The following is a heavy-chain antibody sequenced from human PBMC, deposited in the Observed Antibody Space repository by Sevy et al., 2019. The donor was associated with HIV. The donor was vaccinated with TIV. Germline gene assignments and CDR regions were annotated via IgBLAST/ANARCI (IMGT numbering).Heavy chain of an antibody. CDR3: ARGRGVLGVAAMAFWFDP. Sequence: ASVKVSCKASGYTFTSYDINWVRQATGQGLEWMGWMNPNSGNTGYAQKFQGRVTMTRNTSISTAYMKLGSLRSEDTAVYYCARGRGVLGVAAMAFWFDPWGQGTLVTVSS. CDR2: MNPNSGNT. J-gene: IGHJ5*02. V-gene: IGHV1-8*01. CDR1: GYTFTSYD. D-gene: IGHD2-15*01.